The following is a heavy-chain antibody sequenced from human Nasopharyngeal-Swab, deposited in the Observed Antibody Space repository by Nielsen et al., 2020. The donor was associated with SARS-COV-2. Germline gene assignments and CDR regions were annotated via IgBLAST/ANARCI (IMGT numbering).Heavy chain of an antibody. J-gene: IGHJ4*02. CDR1: GFAFSSYA. CDR3: AKDGGGWYTSGWYYFDY. CDR2: FSGSSGKT. V-gene: IGHV3-23*01. D-gene: IGHD6-19*01. Sequence: GESLKISCAASGFAFSSYAMGWVRQTPGKGLEWVSSFSGSSGKTYYADYVKGRFTISRDTSKNTLYLQMNSLRADDTAVYYCAKDGGGWYTSGWYYFDYWGQGTLVTVSS.